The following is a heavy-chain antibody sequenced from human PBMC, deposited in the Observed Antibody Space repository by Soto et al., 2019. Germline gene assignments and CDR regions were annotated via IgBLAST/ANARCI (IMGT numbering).Heavy chain of an antibody. J-gene: IGHJ4*02. D-gene: IGHD6-19*01. CDR2: ISYDGSNK. V-gene: IGHV3-30*18. CDR3: AKSPSGFGSGWYSHFDY. Sequence: SLRLSCAASGFTFSSYGMHWVRQAPGKGLEWVAVISYDGSNKYYADSVKGRFTISRDNSKNTLYLQMNSLRAEDTAVYYCAKSPSGFGSGWYSHFDYWGQGTLVTVSS. CDR1: GFTFSSYG.